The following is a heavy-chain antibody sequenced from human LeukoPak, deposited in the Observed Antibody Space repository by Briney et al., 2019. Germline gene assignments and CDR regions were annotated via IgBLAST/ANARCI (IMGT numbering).Heavy chain of an antibody. CDR1: GFTFSSYA. Sequence: GGSLRLSCAASGFTFSSYAMHWVRQAPGKGLEWVAVISYDGSNKYYADSVKGRFTISRDNSKNTLYLQMNSLRAEDTAVYYCARDGPLGATRAFDIWGQGTMVTVSS. V-gene: IGHV3-30*04. D-gene: IGHD1-26*01. J-gene: IGHJ3*02. CDR3: ARDGPLGATRAFDI. CDR2: ISYDGSNK.